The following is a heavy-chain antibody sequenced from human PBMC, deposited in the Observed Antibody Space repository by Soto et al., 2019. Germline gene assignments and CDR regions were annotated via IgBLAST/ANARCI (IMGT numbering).Heavy chain of an antibody. CDR3: RIGHYADY. Sequence: WWSLRLSCSASVFTFNTFWMSWVRQAPGKGLEWVATIKPDGSAKDYVASVKGRFTISRDNAKNSLFLQMNSLRAEDTAVYYCRIGHYADYWTQGTLVTVSS. J-gene: IGHJ4*02. CDR2: IKPDGSAK. V-gene: IGHV3-7*01. CDR1: VFTFNTFW.